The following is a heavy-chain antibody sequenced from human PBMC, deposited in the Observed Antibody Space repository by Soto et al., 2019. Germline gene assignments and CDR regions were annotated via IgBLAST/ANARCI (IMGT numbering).Heavy chain of an antibody. D-gene: IGHD5-12*01. CDR1: GYSISSGYY. J-gene: IGHJ4*02. CDR3: ARVHISGHGVDY. CDR2: ISHSGST. Sequence: TLSLTCAVSGYSISSGYYWAWIRQPPGQGLEWFGSISHSGSTYYNPSLKSRVTIPVHTSKNQFSLDLTSVTAADTAIYYCARVHISGHGVDYWGQGTLVTVSS. V-gene: IGHV4-38-2*01.